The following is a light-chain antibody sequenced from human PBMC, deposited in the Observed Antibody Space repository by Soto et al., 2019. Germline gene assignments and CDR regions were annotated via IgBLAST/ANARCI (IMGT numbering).Light chain of an antibody. J-gene: IGKJ5*01. CDR1: QSVSSN. Sequence: EIVMTQSPATLSVSPVERATLSCRASQSVSSNLAWYQQKPGQAPRLLIYGASTRATGIPARFSGSGSGTEFTLTISSLLSEDFAVYYCQQYNNWPAITFGQGTRLEIK. V-gene: IGKV3D-15*01. CDR2: GAS. CDR3: QQYNNWPAIT.